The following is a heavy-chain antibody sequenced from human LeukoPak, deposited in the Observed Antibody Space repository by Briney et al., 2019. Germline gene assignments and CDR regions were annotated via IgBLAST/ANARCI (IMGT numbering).Heavy chain of an antibody. CDR3: ARGADTAMVDDYYSGMDV. J-gene: IGHJ6*02. D-gene: IGHD5-18*01. Sequence: SVKVSCKASGGTFSSYASSWVRQAPGQGLEWMGRIIPILGIANYAQKFQGRVTITADQPTNAAYLELSSLRSEDTAVYYCARGADTAMVDDYYSGMDVWGQGTTVTVSS. CDR1: GGTFSSYA. V-gene: IGHV1-69*04. CDR2: IIPILGIA.